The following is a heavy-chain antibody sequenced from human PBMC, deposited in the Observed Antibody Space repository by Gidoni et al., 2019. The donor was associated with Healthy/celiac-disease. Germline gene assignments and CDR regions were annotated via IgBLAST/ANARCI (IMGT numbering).Heavy chain of an antibody. V-gene: IGHV1-2*06. Sequence: QVQLVQSGAEVKKPGASVKVSCKTSGYTFNAYYMHWVRQAPGQGLEWMGRINPKSGGTNFAQRFQDRVTMTVDTSITTAYMELSGLRSDDTAVYFCAGVDCSGTSCWNAFDIWGQGTMVTVSS. J-gene: IGHJ3*02. CDR2: INPKSGGT. CDR1: GYTFNAYY. D-gene: IGHD2-2*01. CDR3: AGVDCSGTSCWNAFDI.